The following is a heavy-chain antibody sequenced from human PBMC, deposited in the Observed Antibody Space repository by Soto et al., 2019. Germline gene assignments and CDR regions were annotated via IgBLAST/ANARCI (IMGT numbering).Heavy chain of an antibody. D-gene: IGHD3-10*01. CDR3: ARDGDYFGSGRPPLLSK. V-gene: IGHV4-31*03. CDR2: IYYSGST. J-gene: IGHJ4*02. CDR1: GGSITSGGYC. Sequence: QVQLQESGPGLVKPSQTLSLTCTVSGGSITSGGYCWTWIRQHPVKGLEWMGHIYYSGSTSYNPSLKSRVTISIDTSKNQFSLKLTSVTAADTGVYYCARDGDYFGSGRPPLLSKWGQGTLVTVSS.